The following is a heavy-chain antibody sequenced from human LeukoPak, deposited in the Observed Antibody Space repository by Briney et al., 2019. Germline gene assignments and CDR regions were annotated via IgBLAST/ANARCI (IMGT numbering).Heavy chain of an antibody. V-gene: IGHV3-30-3*01. J-gene: IGHJ2*01. CDR1: GFTFSSYA. CDR3: AKDVGHDPDWYFDL. CDR2: ISDHESGSNE. Sequence: GRSLRLSCAASGFTFSSYAFHWVRQAPGKGLEWVALISDHESGSNEYYAASVKGRFTISRDNSKSTLYLQMNSLRAEDTAVYYCAKDVGHDPDWYFDLWGRGTLVTVSS. D-gene: IGHD1-1*01.